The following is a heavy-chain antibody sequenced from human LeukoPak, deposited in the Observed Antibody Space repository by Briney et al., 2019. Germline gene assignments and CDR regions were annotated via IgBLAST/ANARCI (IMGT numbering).Heavy chain of an antibody. J-gene: IGHJ4*02. CDR2: ISGSGGST. V-gene: IGHV3-23*01. CDR3: AKGQAPDIVVVVAASPLDY. CDR1: GFTFSDYY. Sequence: PGGSLRLSCAASGFTFSDYYMSWIRQAPGKGLEWVSAISGSGGSTYYANSVKGRFTISRDNSKNTLYLQMNSLRAEDTAVYYCAKGQAPDIVVVVAASPLDYWGQGTLVTVSS. D-gene: IGHD2-15*01.